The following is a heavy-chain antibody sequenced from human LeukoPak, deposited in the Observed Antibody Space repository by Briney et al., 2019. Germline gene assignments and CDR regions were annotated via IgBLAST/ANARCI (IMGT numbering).Heavy chain of an antibody. Sequence: SETLSLTCAVSGGSISSSNWWSWVRQPPGKGLEWIGEIYHSGSTNYNPSLKSRVTISVDKSKNQFSLKVRSVTAADTAVYYCARAQRWLQLLLDYWGQGTLVTVSS. CDR1: GGSISSSNW. CDR3: ARAQRWLQLLLDY. J-gene: IGHJ4*02. D-gene: IGHD5-24*01. V-gene: IGHV4-4*02. CDR2: IYHSGST.